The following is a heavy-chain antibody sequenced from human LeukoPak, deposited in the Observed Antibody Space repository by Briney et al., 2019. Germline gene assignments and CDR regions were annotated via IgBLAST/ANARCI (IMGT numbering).Heavy chain of an antibody. CDR1: GGTFSSYA. D-gene: IGHD1-26*01. CDR3: ARSGAPLVDWYFDL. V-gene: IGHV1-69*13. CDR2: IIPIFGTA. J-gene: IGHJ2*01. Sequence: GASVKVSCKASGGTFSSYAISWVRQAPGQGLEWMGGIIPIFGTANYAQKFQGRVTITADESTSTAYMELSSLRSEDTAVYYCARSGAPLVDWYFDLWGRGTLVTVSS.